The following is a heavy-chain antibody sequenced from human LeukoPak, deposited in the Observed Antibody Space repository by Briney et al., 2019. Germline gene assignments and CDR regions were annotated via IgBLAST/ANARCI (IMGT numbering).Heavy chain of an antibody. CDR2: IHTSENT. J-gene: IGHJ6*03. CDR1: GGYIGSYY. CDR3: AREGDYGDYSKSFYYMDV. V-gene: IGHV4-4*07. D-gene: IGHD4-17*01. Sequence: PSETLSLTCTVSGGYIGSYYWSWIRQPAGKGLEWNGRIHTSENTDYNPSLKSRVTMSVDMSTSQFSLRLTSVTAADTAVYYCAREGDYGDYSKSFYYMDVWGKGTTVTVSS.